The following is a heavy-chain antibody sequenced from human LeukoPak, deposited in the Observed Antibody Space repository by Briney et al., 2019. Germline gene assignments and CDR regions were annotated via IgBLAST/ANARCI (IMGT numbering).Heavy chain of an antibody. CDR3: ARGEIRFLEWLSDAFDI. V-gene: IGHV5-51*01. D-gene: IGHD3-3*01. J-gene: IGHJ3*02. CDR2: IYPGDSDT. CDR1: GYSFTNYW. Sequence: GESLKISCKGSGYSFTNYWIGWVRQMPGKSLEWMGIIYPGDSDTRYSPSFQGQVTISADKSISTAYLQWSSLKASDTAMYYCARGEIRFLEWLSDAFDIWGQGTMVTVSS.